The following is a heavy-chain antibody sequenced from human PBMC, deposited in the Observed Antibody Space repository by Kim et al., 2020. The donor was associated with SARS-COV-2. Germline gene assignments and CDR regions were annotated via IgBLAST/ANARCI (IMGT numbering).Heavy chain of an antibody. V-gene: IGHV4-34*01. J-gene: IGHJ6*03. CDR2: INHSGST. Sequence: SETLSLTCAVYGGSFSGYYWSWIRQPPGKGLEWIGEINHSGSTNYNPSLKSRVTISVDTSKNQFSLKLSSVTAADTAVYYCARGRLPYYYYSMDVWGKGT. CDR3: ARGRLPYYYYSMDV. D-gene: IGHD6-25*01. CDR1: GGSFSGYY.